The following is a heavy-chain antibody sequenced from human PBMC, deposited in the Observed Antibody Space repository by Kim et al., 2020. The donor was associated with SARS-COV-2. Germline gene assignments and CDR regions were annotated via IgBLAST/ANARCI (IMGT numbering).Heavy chain of an antibody. D-gene: IGHD3-10*01. Sequence: DYAVSVKSRITSNPDTSKNQFSLQLNSVTPEDTAVYYCARVDYGSGSYYYYWGQGTLVTVSS. V-gene: IGHV6-1*01. J-gene: IGHJ4*02. CDR3: ARVDYGSGSYYYY.